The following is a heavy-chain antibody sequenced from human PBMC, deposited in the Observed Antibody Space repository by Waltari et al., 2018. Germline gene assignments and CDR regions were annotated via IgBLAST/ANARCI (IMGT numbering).Heavy chain of an antibody. J-gene: IGHJ4*02. CDR3: ARDRFPPTGDY. CDR1: GGSISSSSYY. CDR2: IYYSGTT. Sequence: QLQLQESGPGLVKPSETLSLTCPVSGGSISSSSYYWGWSRQPPGKGLEWIGSIYYSGTTYYNPSLKIRVTISVDKSKNQFSLKLSAVTAADTAVYYCARDRFPPTGDYWGQGTLVTVSS. V-gene: IGHV4-39*07. D-gene: IGHD4-4*01.